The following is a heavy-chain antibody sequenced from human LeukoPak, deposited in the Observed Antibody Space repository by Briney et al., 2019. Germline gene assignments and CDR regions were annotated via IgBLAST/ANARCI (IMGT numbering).Heavy chain of an antibody. CDR3: ARGTKEGYSSSWFDY. Sequence: QSGGSLRLSCAASGFTFRIYAMNWVRQAPGKGLEWVSSIRGIDGTTYYADSVKGRFTISRDNAKNSLYLQMNSLRDEDTAVYYCARGTKEGYSSSWFDYWGQGTLVTVSS. V-gene: IGHV3-23*01. CDR2: IRGIDGTT. D-gene: IGHD2-2*01. J-gene: IGHJ4*02. CDR1: GFTFRIYA.